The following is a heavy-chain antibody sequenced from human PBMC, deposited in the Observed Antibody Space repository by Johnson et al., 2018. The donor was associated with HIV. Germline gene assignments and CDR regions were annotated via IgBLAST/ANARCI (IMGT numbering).Heavy chain of an antibody. CDR1: GFSFSDYY. Sequence: QVQLVESGGGLVKPGGSLRLSCAASGFSFSDYYLSWIRQAPGKGLEWISYISSSSNNIYYADSVKGRFTISRDNAKNTLYLQMNSLRAEDTAVYYCARHNWNDLAFDIWGQGTMVTVSS. CDR2: ISSSSNNI. V-gene: IGHV3-11*04. J-gene: IGHJ3*02. D-gene: IGHD1-20*01. CDR3: ARHNWNDLAFDI.